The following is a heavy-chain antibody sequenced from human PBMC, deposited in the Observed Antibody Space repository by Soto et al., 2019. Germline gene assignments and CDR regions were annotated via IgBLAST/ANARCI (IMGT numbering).Heavy chain of an antibody. CDR3: ARQAPLRHSGSYFWYYGMDV. Sequence: QLQLQESGPGLVKPSETLSLTCTVSGGSISSSSYYWGWIRQPPGKGLEWIGSIYYSGSTHYNPSLKSRVTLPAAPSKTQFPRKLTSLTATDTAVYYCARQAPLRHSGSYFWYYGMDVWGQGATVTVSS. J-gene: IGHJ6*02. CDR1: GGSISSSSYY. D-gene: IGHD1-26*01. V-gene: IGHV4-39*01. CDR2: IYYSGST.